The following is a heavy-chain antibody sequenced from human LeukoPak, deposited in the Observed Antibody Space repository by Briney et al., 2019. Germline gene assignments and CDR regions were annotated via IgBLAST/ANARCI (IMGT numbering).Heavy chain of an antibody. CDR3: ARDSGTQGPYYYGLDV. V-gene: IGHV3-30*03. J-gene: IGHJ6*02. CDR2: ISYDGSNK. CDR1: GFTFSSYG. D-gene: IGHD1-7*01. Sequence: PGGSLRLSCAASGFTFSSYGMPWVRQAPGKGLEWVAVISYDGSNKYYADSVKGRFTISRDNSKNTLYLQMNSLRAEDTAVYYCARDSGTQGPYYYGLDVWGQGTTVTVSS.